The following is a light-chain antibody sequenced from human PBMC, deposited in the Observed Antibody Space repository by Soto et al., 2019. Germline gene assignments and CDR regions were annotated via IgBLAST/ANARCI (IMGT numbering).Light chain of an antibody. CDR2: EVS. CDR3: SSYAGNNKLM. V-gene: IGLV2-8*01. Sequence: QSVLTQPPSASGSPGQSVTISCTGTSSDVGGYNYVSWYQQHPGKAPKLMIYEVSKRPSGVPDRFSGSKSGNTASLTVSGLQAEDEAEYYCSSYAGNNKLMFGGGTKLTVL. CDR1: SSDVGGYNY. J-gene: IGLJ3*02.